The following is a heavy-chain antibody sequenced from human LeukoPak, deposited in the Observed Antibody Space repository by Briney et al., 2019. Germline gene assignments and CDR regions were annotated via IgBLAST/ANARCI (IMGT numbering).Heavy chain of an antibody. CDR3: ARDCRLNCARQPGFDS. V-gene: IGHV3-48*02. Sequence: GSLRLSCAASQFTFSSFSMNWVRQAPGKGLEWVSFIDSSSTTTYYLDSVRGRFTISRDNAKNSLYLQLSSLRDEDTAVYYCARDCRLNCARQPGFDSWGQGTLVTVSS. D-gene: IGHD1-1*01. CDR2: IDSSSTTT. J-gene: IGHJ5*01. CDR1: QFTFSSFS.